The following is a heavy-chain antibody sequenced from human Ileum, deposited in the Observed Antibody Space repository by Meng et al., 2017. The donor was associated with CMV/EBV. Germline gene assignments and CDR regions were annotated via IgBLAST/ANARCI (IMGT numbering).Heavy chain of an antibody. CDR3: ARSYYYDSRGYYPASFDY. D-gene: IGHD3-22*01. V-gene: IGHV3-21*01. Sequence: GESLKISCAASGFTFSSYSMNWVRQAPGKGLEWVSSISSSSSYIYYADSVKGRFTISRDNAKNSLYLQMNSLRAEDTAVYDCARSYYYDSRGYYPASFDYWGQGTLVTVSS. J-gene: IGHJ4*02. CDR1: GFTFSSYS. CDR2: ISSSSSYI.